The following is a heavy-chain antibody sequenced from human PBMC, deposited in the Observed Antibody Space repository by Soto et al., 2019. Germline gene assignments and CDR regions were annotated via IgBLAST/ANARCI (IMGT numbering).Heavy chain of an antibody. D-gene: IGHD1-26*01. CDR2: IKPSGGST. CDR3: ARVMSEFGGSYYGAFDI. J-gene: IGHJ3*02. V-gene: IGHV1-46*01. CDR1: RNTFTSYY. Sequence: GASLTFSRLASRNTFTSYYMHWMRQAPGQGLEWMGMIKPSGGSTRYPQMFQGRLTITRYTSTSTVYMELSSLTSENTRVYLCARVMSEFGGSYYGAFDIWSQGTLGTVSS.